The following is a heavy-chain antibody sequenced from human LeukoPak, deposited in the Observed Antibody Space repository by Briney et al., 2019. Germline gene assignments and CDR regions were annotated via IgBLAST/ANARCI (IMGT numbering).Heavy chain of an antibody. J-gene: IGHJ4*02. Sequence: PGGSLRLSCAASGFTFSDYYMSWVRQAPGKGLEWVSAISGSGGSTYYADSVKGRFTISRDNSKNTLYLQMNSLRAEDTAVYYCARNDYYYYDSSGYYYDYWGQGTLVTVSS. CDR2: ISGSGGST. CDR1: GFTFSDYY. V-gene: IGHV3-23*01. CDR3: ARNDYYYYDSSGYYYDY. D-gene: IGHD3-22*01.